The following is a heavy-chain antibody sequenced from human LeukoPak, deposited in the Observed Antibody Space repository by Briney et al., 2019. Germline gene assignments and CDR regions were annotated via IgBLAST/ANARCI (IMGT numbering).Heavy chain of an antibody. CDR2: IYYSGST. CDR3: ARPSLDYGGIDAFDF. Sequence: PSETLSLTCIDPVGSITSYYWCCIRQPPGKGLEWIGFIYYSGSTNYNPSLKSRVTISVDTSKNQFSLKLSSVTAADTAVYYCARPSLDYGGIDAFDFWGQGTLVTVSS. J-gene: IGHJ3*01. CDR1: VGSITSYY. D-gene: IGHD4-23*01. V-gene: IGHV4-59*08.